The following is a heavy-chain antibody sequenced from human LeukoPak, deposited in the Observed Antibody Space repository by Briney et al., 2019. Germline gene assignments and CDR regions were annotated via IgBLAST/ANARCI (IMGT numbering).Heavy chain of an antibody. D-gene: IGHD3-22*01. V-gene: IGHV3-7*01. CDR1: GFTFSSNW. Sequence: GGSLRLSCAASGFTFSSNWMSWVRQAPGKGLEWVANIKQEGSEKYYVESVKGRFSISRDNAKNTVYLQMNSLRAEDTAVYYCARGGSRYDNWGQGSLVTVSS. CDR2: IKQEGSEK. J-gene: IGHJ4*02. CDR3: ARGGSRYDN.